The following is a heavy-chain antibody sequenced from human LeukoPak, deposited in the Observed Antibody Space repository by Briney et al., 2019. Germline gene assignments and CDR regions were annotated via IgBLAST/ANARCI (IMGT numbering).Heavy chain of an antibody. D-gene: IGHD2-2*02. CDR2: ISAYNGNT. Sequence: ASVKVSCKASGYTFTSYGISWVRQAPGQGLEWMGWISAYNGNTNYAQKLQGRVTMTTDTSTSTAYMELRSLRSDDTAVYYCARVSPDDCSSTSCYTQIPSVYYYYYGMDVWGQGTTVTVSS. CDR1: GYTFTSYG. V-gene: IGHV1-18*01. J-gene: IGHJ6*02. CDR3: ARVSPDDCSSTSCYTQIPSVYYYYYGMDV.